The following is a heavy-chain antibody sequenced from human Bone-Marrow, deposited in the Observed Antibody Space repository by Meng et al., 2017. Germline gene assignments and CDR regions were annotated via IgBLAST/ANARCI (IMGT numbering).Heavy chain of an antibody. Sequence: ASVKVSCKASGYTFTDYYVHWVRQAPGQGLEWMGRIDPDSGDTDFEQKFQGRVTLTRVTSITTVYMEVSSRRSDDTAMYYCVPAGYGLDVWGHGTTVTVSS. CDR3: VPAGYGLDV. D-gene: IGHD2-2*01. V-gene: IGHV1-2*06. J-gene: IGHJ6*02. CDR1: GYTFTDYY. CDR2: IDPDSGDT.